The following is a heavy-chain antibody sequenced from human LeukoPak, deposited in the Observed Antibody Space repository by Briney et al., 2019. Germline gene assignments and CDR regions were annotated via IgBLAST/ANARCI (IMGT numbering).Heavy chain of an antibody. CDR2: IRSKAYGGTT. CDR1: GFTFGDYA. CDR3: TRDREGFIVVVPGVYYYMDV. J-gene: IGHJ6*03. V-gene: IGHV3-49*03. Sequence: GGSLRLSCTASGFTFGDYAMSWFRQAPGKGLEWVGFIRSKAYGGTTEYAASVKGRFTISRDDSKSIAYLQMNSLKTEDTAVYYCTRDREGFIVVVPGVYYYMDVWGKGTTVTVSS. D-gene: IGHD2-2*01.